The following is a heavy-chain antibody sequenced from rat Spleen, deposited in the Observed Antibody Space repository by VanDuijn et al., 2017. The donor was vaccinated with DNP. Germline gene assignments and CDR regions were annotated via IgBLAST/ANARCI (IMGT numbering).Heavy chain of an antibody. Sequence: EVQLQESGPGPVKPSQSLSLTCSVTGYSITSGFRWNWIRKFPGNKLEWMGSVNSAGTTNYNPSLKSRISITRDTSKNQFFLQLNSVTTEDTATYYCARWPGYNPPYAMDAWGQGTSVTVSS. CDR3: ARWPGYNPPYAMDA. D-gene: IGHD1-4*01. J-gene: IGHJ4*01. CDR1: GYSITSGFR. CDR2: VNSAGTT. V-gene: IGHV3-3*01.